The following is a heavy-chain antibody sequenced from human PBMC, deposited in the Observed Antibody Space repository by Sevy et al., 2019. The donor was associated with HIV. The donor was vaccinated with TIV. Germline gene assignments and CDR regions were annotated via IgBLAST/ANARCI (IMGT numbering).Heavy chain of an antibody. CDR1: GFTFSNAW. CDR3: TTWFGELLFGEYYYYYGMDV. CDR2: IKSKTDGGTT. J-gene: IGHJ6*02. Sequence: GGSLRLSCAASGFTFSNAWMNWVRQAPGKGLEWVGRIKSKTDGGTTDYAAPVKGRFTISRDDSKNTLYLQMNSLKTEDTAVYYCTTWFGELLFGEYYYYYGMDVWGQGTTVTVSS. D-gene: IGHD3-10*01. V-gene: IGHV3-15*07.